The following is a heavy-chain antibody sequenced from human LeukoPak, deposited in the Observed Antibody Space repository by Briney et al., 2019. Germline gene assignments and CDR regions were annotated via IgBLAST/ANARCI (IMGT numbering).Heavy chain of an antibody. CDR3: ARDRWGYSYGGD. V-gene: IGHV3-7*01. CDR2: IKQDGSEK. Sequence: GGSLRLSCAASGFTFSTYWMSWVRQAPGKGLEWVANIKQDGSEKFYVDSVKGRFTISRDNAKYSLYLQMNSLRAEDTAVYYCARDRWGYSYGGDWGQGTLVTVSS. D-gene: IGHD5-18*01. J-gene: IGHJ4*02. CDR1: GFTFSTYW.